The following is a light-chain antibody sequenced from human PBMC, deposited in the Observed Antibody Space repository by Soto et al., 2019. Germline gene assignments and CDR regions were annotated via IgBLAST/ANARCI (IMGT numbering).Light chain of an antibody. V-gene: IGLV3-1*01. CDR3: QAWDSSTVI. CDR2: QGT. Sequence: SYELTQPPSVSVSPGQTASITCSGDKLGNKYPFWYQQKSGQSPVLVIYQGTKRPSGIPERFSGSNSWNTATLTISGTQAMDEADYYCQAWDSSTVIFGGGTQLTVL. J-gene: IGLJ2*01. CDR1: KLGNKY.